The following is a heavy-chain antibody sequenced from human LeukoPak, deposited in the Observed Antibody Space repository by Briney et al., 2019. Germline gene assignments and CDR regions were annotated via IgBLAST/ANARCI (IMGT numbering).Heavy chain of an antibody. CDR1: GFTFSSYG. CDR3: AKDLGEMATIDY. Sequence: GGSLRLSCAASGFTFSSYGMHWVRQAPGKGLEWVAFIRYDGSNKYYADSVKGRFAISRDNSKNTLYLQMNSLRAEDTAVYYCAKDLGEMATIDYWGQGTLVTVSS. J-gene: IGHJ4*02. CDR2: IRYDGSNK. D-gene: IGHD5-24*01. V-gene: IGHV3-30*02.